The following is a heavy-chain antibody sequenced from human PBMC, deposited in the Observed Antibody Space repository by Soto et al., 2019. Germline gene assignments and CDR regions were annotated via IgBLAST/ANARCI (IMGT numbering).Heavy chain of an antibody. CDR3: ARVGEYSSGWYYFDY. V-gene: IGHV1-69*13. CDR1: GGTFSSYA. D-gene: IGHD6-19*01. CDR2: IIPIFGTA. Sequence: SVKVSCKASGGTFSSYAISWVRQAPGQGLEWMGGIIPIFGTANYAQKFQGRVTITADESTSTAYMELSSLRSEDTAVYYCARVGEYSSGWYYFDYWGQGTLVTVSS. J-gene: IGHJ4*02.